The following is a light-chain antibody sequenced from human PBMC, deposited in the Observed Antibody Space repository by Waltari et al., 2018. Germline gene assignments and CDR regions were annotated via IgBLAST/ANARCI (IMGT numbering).Light chain of an antibody. V-gene: IGKV1-33*01. CDR3: QQFDSVPYT. CDR1: QGISKF. CDR2: DAT. Sequence: DIQMTQSPSSLRASVGDRVTITSQASQGISKFVNWYQHKAGKAPKLLIHDATRLEVGVPSRFTGSGSGTDFTFTVSSLQPEDIATYYCQQFDSVPYTFGQGTKLEI. J-gene: IGKJ2*01.